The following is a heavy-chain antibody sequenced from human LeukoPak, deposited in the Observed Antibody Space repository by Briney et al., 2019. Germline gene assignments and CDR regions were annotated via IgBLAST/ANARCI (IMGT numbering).Heavy chain of an antibody. D-gene: IGHD3-22*01. CDR2: INHSGST. CDR3: AGRLDSSGKTDY. Sequence: SETLSLTCAVYGGSFSGYYWSWIRPPPGKGLEWIGEINHSGSTNYNPSLKSRVTISVDTSKNQFSLKVSSVTAADTAVYYCAGRLDSSGKTDYWGQGTLVIVSS. V-gene: IGHV4-34*01. CDR1: GGSFSGYY. J-gene: IGHJ4*02.